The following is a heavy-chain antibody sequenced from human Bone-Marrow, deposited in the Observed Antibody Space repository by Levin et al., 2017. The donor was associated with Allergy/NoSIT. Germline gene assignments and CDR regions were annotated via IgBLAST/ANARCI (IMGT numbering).Heavy chain of an antibody. CDR1: GFSLSTSGVG. CDR3: AHLQVGRYRVEYCSGGSCYDRPLSWFDP. V-gene: IGHV2-5*02. CDR2: IYWDDDK. Sequence: VSGPTLVKPTQTLTLTCTFSGFSLSTSGVGVGWIRQPPGKALEWLALIYWDDDKRYSPSLKSRLTITKDTSKNQVVLTMTNMDPVDTATYYCAHLQVGRYRVEYCSGGSCYDRPLSWFDPWGQGTLVTVSS. D-gene: IGHD2-15*01. J-gene: IGHJ5*02.